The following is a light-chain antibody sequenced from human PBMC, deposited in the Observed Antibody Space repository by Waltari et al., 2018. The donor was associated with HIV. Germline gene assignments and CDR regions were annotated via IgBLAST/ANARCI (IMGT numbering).Light chain of an antibody. V-gene: IGLV2-14*03. CDR3: CSYTSGSTHV. CDR2: DVK. J-gene: IGLJ1*01. CDR1: RSDIGDYNY. Sequence: QSALTQPASLSGSPGQSITISCSGFRSDIGDYNYVSWYQQNQGKVPKLIFYDVKCPPSGFSNRFSGSKSNSAAFLNISGLQTEDDAVYHCCSYTSGSTHVSGTGTEVTGL.